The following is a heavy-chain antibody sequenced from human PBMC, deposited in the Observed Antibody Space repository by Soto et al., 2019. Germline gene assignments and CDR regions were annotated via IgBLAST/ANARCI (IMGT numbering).Heavy chain of an antibody. CDR1: GYTFTSYY. CDR3: ARDLSIAVAGDAFDY. CDR2: INPSGGST. D-gene: IGHD6-19*01. J-gene: IGHJ4*02. Sequence: GASVKVSCKASGYTFTSYYMHWVRQAPGQGLEWMGIINPSGGSTSYAQKFQGRVTMTRDTSTSTVYMELSSLRSEDTAVYYCARDLSIAVAGDAFDYWGQGTLVTVSS. V-gene: IGHV1-46*01.